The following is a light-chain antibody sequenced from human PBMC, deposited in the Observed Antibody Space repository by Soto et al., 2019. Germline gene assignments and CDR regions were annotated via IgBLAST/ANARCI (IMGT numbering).Light chain of an antibody. V-gene: IGLV1-40*01. J-gene: IGLJ3*02. Sequence: QSVLTQPPSVSGAPGQRVTISCTGSSSNIGAGYDVHWYQQLPGTAPKLLIYGNSKRPSGVPDRFSSSKSGTSASLAITGLQAEDEADYYCQSYDSSLSGFWVFGGGTKLTVL. CDR1: SSNIGAGYD. CDR2: GNS. CDR3: QSYDSSLSGFWV.